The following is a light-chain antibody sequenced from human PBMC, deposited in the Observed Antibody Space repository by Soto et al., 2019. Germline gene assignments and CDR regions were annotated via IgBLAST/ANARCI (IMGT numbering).Light chain of an antibody. V-gene: IGLV2-11*01. CDR3: CSYAGSYTWV. J-gene: IGLJ3*02. CDR2: DVS. Sequence: QSALTQPRSVSGSPGQSVTISCTGPSSDVGGYNYVSWYQQHPGKAPKLMIYDVSKRPSGVPDRFSGSKSGNTASLTISGLQDEDEADYYCCSYAGSYTWVFGGGTKLTVL. CDR1: SSDVGGYNY.